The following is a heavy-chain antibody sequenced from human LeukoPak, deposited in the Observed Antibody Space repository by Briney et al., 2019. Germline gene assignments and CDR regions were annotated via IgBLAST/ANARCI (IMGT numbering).Heavy chain of an antibody. CDR3: ARVTGYMIEDYFDY. V-gene: IGHV4-59*01. CDR1: GGSFSDYY. CDR2: IYYSGST. Sequence: SETLSLTCAVCGGSFSDYYWSWIRQPPGKGLEWIGSIYYSGSTDYNPSLKSRVTISVETSKNQFSLKLSSVTAADTAVYYCARVTGYMIEDYFDYWGQGTLVTVSS. J-gene: IGHJ4*02. D-gene: IGHD3-22*01.